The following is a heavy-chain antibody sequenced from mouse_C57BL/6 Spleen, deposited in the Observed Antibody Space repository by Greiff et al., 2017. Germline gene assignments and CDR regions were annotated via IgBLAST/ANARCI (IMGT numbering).Heavy chain of an antibody. Sequence: EVKLVESGEGLVKPGGSLKLSCAASGFTFSSYAMSWVRQTPEKRLEWVAYISSGGDYLYYADPVKGRFPISRDNARNTLYLQMSSLKSEDTAMYYCTRGDDGYFFMDYWGQGTSVTVSS. J-gene: IGHJ4*01. CDR3: TRGDDGYFFMDY. CDR1: GFTFSSYA. V-gene: IGHV5-9-1*02. CDR2: ISSGGDYL. D-gene: IGHD2-3*01.